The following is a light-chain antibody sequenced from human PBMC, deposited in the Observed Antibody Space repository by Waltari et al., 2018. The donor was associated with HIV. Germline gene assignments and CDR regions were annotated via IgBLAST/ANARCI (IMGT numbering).Light chain of an antibody. Sequence: DIQMTQSPSSLSASVGDRVTIPCQASQDISSYLNWYQQKPGKAPKLLIYGASNLETGVPSRFSGSGSGTDFTFTISTLQPEDIATYYCQQYDNPPPFTFGPGTKVDIK. J-gene: IGKJ3*01. CDR3: QQYDNPPPFT. CDR2: GAS. V-gene: IGKV1-33*01. CDR1: QDISSY.